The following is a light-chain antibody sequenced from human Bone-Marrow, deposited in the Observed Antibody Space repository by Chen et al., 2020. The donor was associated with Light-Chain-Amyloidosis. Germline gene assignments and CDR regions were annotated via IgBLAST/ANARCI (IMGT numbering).Light chain of an antibody. CDR1: SSDVGGDNH. V-gene: IGLV2-14*01. CDR3: SSYTITNTLV. J-gene: IGLJ1*01. CDR2: EVT. Sequence: QSALTQPPSVSGSPGQSITISCTGTSSDVGGDNHVSWYHQHPDQAPKLMIYEVTNRPSWVPDRFSGSKSDNTASLTISGLQTEDEADYFCSSYTITNTLVFGSGTRVTVL.